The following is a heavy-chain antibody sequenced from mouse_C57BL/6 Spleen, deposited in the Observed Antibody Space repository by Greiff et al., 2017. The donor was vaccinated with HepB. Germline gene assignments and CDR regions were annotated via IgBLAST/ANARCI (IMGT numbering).Heavy chain of an antibody. CDR3: ASRNYGNFDY. CDR2: IYPRDGST. Sequence: QVQLKESGPELVKPGASVKLSCKASGYTFTSYDINWVKQRPGQGLEWIGWIYPRDGSTKYNEKFKGKATLTVDTSSSTAYMELHSLTSEDSAVYFCASRNYGNFDYWGQGTTLTVSS. CDR1: GYTFTSYD. V-gene: IGHV1-85*01. J-gene: IGHJ2*01. D-gene: IGHD2-1*01.